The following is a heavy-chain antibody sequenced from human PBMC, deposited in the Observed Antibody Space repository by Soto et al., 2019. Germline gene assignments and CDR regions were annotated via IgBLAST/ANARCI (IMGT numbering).Heavy chain of an antibody. J-gene: IGHJ6*02. CDR1: GFTFSSYG. CDR3: AKDGSGSYYYYYGMDV. CDR2: ISYDGSNK. D-gene: IGHD3-10*01. V-gene: IGHV3-30*18. Sequence: HPGGSLRLSFAASGFTFSSYGMHWVRQAPGKGLEWVAVISYDGSNKYYADSVKGRFTISRDNSKNTLYLQMNSLRAEDTAVYYCAKDGSGSYYYYYGMDVWGQGTTVTVSS.